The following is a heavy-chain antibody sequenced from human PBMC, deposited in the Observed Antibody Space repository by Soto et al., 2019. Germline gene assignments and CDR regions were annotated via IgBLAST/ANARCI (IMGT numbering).Heavy chain of an antibody. D-gene: IGHD1-26*01. CDR3: EKAVGRKCQYYYYHYMDI. V-gene: IGHV3-11*01. J-gene: IGHJ6*03. CDR1: GFTFSDYY. CDR2: ISSSGSTI. Sequence: QVQLVESGGGLVKPGGSLRLSCAASGFTFSDYYMSWIRQAPGKGLEWVSYISSSGSTIYYADSVKGRFTISRDNAKNSVDLQMNSLRGEDTALYYREKAVGRKCQYYYYHYMDISGKGTTVTLSS.